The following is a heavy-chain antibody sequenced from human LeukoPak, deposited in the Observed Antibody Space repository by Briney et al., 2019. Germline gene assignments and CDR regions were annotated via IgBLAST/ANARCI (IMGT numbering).Heavy chain of an antibody. V-gene: IGHV3-30*04. Sequence: PGGSLRLSCAASGFTFSSYAVHWVRQAPGKGLEWVAVISYDGSNKYYADSVRGRFTISRDNSKNTLYLQMNSLRAEDTAVYYCARGPNWNDVYFDYWGQGTLVTVSS. J-gene: IGHJ4*02. D-gene: IGHD1-1*01. CDR3: ARGPNWNDVYFDY. CDR2: ISYDGSNK. CDR1: GFTFSSYA.